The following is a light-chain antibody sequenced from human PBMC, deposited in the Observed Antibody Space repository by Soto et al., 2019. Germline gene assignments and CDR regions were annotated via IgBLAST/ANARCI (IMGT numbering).Light chain of an antibody. V-gene: IGKV3-11*01. CDR2: DTY. CDR3: HQRSDWPPLT. J-gene: IGKJ5*01. CDR1: QRVGSF. Sequence: EIVLTQSPATLSLSPGERATLSCRASQRVGSFLAWYQQKPGQAPRLLIYDTYKRPTGVPPRFTGSGSGADFTLPINSLEHEDVAVYYCHQRSDWPPLTVGRGTRLDIK.